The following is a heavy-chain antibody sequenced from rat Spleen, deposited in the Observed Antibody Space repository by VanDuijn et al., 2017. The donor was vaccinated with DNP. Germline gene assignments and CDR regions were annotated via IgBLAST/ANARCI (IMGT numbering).Heavy chain of an antibody. D-gene: IGHD5-1*01. CDR1: GFTFSDYD. V-gene: IGHV5-27*01. J-gene: IGHJ3*01. CDR3: IRDGDNWDWFAY. CDR2: ISIRGGST. Sequence: EVQLVESGGGLVQPGRSLKFSCAASGFTFSDYDMAWVRQAPTRGLEWVATISIRGGSTHYRDSVKGRFTVSRDNAENTLYLQMNSLRSEDTATYYCIRDGDNWDWFAYWGQGTLVTVSS.